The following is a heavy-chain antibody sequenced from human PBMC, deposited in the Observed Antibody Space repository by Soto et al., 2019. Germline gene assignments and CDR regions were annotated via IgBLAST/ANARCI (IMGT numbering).Heavy chain of an antibody. D-gene: IGHD6-13*01. CDR1: GYTFTSYA. Sequence: ASVKVSCKASGYTFTSYAMHWVRQAPGQRLEWMGWINAGNGNTKYSPKFQGRVTITRDTSASTAYMELSSLRSEDTAVYYCASTTGYSSSWYRAFDIWGQGTMVTVSS. CDR2: INAGNGNT. V-gene: IGHV1-3*01. CDR3: ASTTGYSSSWYRAFDI. J-gene: IGHJ3*02.